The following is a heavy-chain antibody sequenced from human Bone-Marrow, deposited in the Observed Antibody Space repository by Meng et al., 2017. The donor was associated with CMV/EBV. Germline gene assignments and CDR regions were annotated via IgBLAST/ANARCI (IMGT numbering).Heavy chain of an antibody. J-gene: IGHJ4*02. CDR1: GFTFRNHW. CDR2: VFPDGRQT. V-gene: IGHV3-7*01. Sequence: GGSLRLSCAASGFTFRNHWMNWVRQAPGEGLEWVAIVFPDGRQTYYSDSVKGRFTISRDNAKNSIHLQMNSLRVEDTAVYYCVRPAGGWFDFDYWGQGTLVTVSS. D-gene: IGHD6-19*01. CDR3: VRPAGGWFDFDY.